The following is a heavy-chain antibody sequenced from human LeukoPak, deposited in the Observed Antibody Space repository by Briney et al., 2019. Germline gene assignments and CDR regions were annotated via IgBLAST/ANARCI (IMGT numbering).Heavy chain of an antibody. Sequence: GGSLRLSCAASGFTFSSYSMNWVRQAPGKGLEWVSYISSSSSTIYYADSVKGRFTISRDNAKNPLYLQMNSLGAEDTAVYYCARDSTGDYWGQGTLVTVSS. D-gene: IGHD3-10*01. V-gene: IGHV3-48*01. CDR2: ISSSSSTI. CDR3: ARDSTGDY. CDR1: GFTFSSYS. J-gene: IGHJ4*02.